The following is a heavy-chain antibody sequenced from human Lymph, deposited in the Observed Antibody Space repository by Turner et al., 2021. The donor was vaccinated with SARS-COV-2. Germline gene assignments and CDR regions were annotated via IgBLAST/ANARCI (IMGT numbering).Heavy chain of an antibody. CDR2: IYYSGST. V-gene: IGHV4-39*01. Sequence: QLQLQESRQGLVKPSETLSLTCTVSRGSISSSTYYWGWIRQPPGKGLEWIGSIYYSGSTYQNPSLKSRVTISVDPSKNQISLKLSSVTAADTAVYYCARQRLTRYGMDVRGQGTTVTVSS. D-gene: IGHD2-21*02. CDR1: RGSISSSTYY. J-gene: IGHJ6*02. CDR3: ARQRLTRYGMDV.